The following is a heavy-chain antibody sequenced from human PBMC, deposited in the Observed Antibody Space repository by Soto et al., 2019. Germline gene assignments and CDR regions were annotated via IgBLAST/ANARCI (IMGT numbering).Heavy chain of an antibody. V-gene: IGHV1-69*02. CDR2: IIPILGIA. CDR3: ADLRQPKDRPDFDP. CDR1: GGTFSSYT. J-gene: IGHJ5*02. D-gene: IGHD3-10*01. Sequence: QVQLVQSGAEVKKPGSSVKVSCKASGGTFSSYTISWVRQAPGQGLEWMGRIIPILGIANYAQKFQGRVTITADKSTSTAYMELSCLRSEDTAVYYCADLRQPKDRPDFDPWGQGTLVTVSS.